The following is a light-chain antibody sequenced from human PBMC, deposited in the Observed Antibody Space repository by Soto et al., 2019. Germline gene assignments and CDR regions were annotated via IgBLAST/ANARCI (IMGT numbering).Light chain of an antibody. CDR2: GNN. Sequence: QSVLTQPPSVSGAPGQRVTISCTGSSSNIGAGYDVQWYQQQLPGTAPKLLIYGNNNRPSGVPARFSGSKSGTSASLAITGLQAEDEADYYCQSHDTTLSGHVVFGGGTKVTVL. V-gene: IGLV1-40*01. CDR1: SSNIGAGYD. CDR3: QSHDTTLSGHVV. J-gene: IGLJ2*01.